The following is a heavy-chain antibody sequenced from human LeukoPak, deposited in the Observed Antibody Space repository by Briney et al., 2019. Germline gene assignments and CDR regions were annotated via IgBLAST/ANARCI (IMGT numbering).Heavy chain of an antibody. D-gene: IGHD3-10*01. V-gene: IGHV4-61*02. CDR2: IYTSGST. CDR3: ARGRGEGRGISMVRGVRAPSYNWFDP. CDR1: GGSISSGSYY. Sequence: SETLSLTCTVSGGSISSGSYYWSWIRQPAGKGLEWIGRIYTSGSTNYNPSPKSRVTMSVDTSKNQFSLKLTSVTAADTAVYYCARGRGEGRGISMVRGVRAPSYNWFDPWGHGTLVTVSS. J-gene: IGHJ5*02.